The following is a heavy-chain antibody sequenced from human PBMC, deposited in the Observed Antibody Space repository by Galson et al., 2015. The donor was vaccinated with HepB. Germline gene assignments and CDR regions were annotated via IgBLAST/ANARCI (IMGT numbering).Heavy chain of an antibody. Sequence: SLRLSCAASGFTVSSNYMSWVRQAPGKGLEWVSVIYSGGSTYYADSVKGRFTISRDNSKNTLYLQMNSLRAEDTAVYYCARGGLDYGDQSPYYYYGMDVWGQGTTVTVSS. CDR2: IYSGGST. D-gene: IGHD4-17*01. CDR1: GFTVSSNY. J-gene: IGHJ6*02. V-gene: IGHV3-66*01. CDR3: ARGGLDYGDQSPYYYYGMDV.